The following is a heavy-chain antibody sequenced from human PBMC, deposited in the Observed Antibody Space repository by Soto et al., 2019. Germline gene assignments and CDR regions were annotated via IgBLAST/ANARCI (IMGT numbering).Heavy chain of an antibody. D-gene: IGHD6-19*01. J-gene: IGHJ4*02. Sequence: PSETVSLTCAFYGGSFIGYYWSWIRQPPGKGLEWLGEINHSGITDYNPSLKSRITISIDTSKKQFSLKLNSVTAADTAVYYCAIGPRMWLAGGGYWGQGTQVTVSS. CDR1: GGSFIGYY. CDR2: INHSGIT. V-gene: IGHV4-34*01. CDR3: AIGPRMWLAGGGY.